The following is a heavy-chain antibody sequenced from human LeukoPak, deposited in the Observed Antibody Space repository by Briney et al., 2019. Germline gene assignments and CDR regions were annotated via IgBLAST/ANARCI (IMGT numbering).Heavy chain of an antibody. D-gene: IGHD6-13*01. CDR3: AKGGVAEDHPPDGSSWYGNYYYYYGMDV. J-gene: IGHJ6*02. Sequence: PGGSLRLSCAASGFTFSSYAMSWVRQAPGKGLEWVSAISGSGGSTYYADSVKGRFTISRDNSKNTLYLQMNSLRAEDTAVYYCAKGGVAEDHPPDGSSWYGNYYYYYGMDVWGQGTTVTVSS. V-gene: IGHV3-23*01. CDR1: GFTFSSYA. CDR2: ISGSGGST.